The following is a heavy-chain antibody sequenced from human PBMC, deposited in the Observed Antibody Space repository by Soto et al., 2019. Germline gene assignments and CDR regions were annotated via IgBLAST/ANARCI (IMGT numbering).Heavy chain of an antibody. Sequence: PGGSLRLSCAASGFTVSSNYMTLVRQAPGKGLEWVSLIYSGGSTYYANSVKGRFTISRDNSKNTLYLQMNSLRAEDTAVYYCARARGGLSVVTATYFDYWGQGTLVTVSS. J-gene: IGHJ4*02. CDR3: ARARGGLSVVTATYFDY. D-gene: IGHD2-21*02. CDR2: IYSGGST. CDR1: GFTVSSNY. V-gene: IGHV3-53*01.